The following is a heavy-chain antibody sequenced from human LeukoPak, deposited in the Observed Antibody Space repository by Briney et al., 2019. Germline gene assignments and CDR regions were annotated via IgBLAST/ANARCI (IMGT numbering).Heavy chain of an antibody. V-gene: IGHV1-2*02. CDR1: GYPFTGYY. J-gene: IGHJ4*02. CDR3: ARLADCSSSSCRSFDY. Sequence: ASVKVSCKASGYPFTGYYLHWVRQAPGQGLEWMGWINPNSGFTNYAQKFQGRVTMTRDTSISTAYMELSRLRSDDTAVYYCARLADCSSSSCRSFDYWGQGTLVTASS. CDR2: INPNSGFT. D-gene: IGHD2-2*01.